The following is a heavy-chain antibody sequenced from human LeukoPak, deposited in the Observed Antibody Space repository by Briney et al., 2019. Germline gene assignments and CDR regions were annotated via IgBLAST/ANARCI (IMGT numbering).Heavy chain of an antibody. J-gene: IGHJ6*02. D-gene: IGHD6-19*01. CDR1: GYTFTGYY. V-gene: IGHV1-2*02. Sequence: ASVKVSCKASGYTFTGYYMHWVRQAPGQGLEWMGWINPNSGGTNYAQKFQGRVTMTRDTSISTAYMELSRLRSDDTAVYYCASPLEAVAGTPLGMDVWGQGTTVTVS. CDR2: INPNSGGT. CDR3: ASPLEAVAGTPLGMDV.